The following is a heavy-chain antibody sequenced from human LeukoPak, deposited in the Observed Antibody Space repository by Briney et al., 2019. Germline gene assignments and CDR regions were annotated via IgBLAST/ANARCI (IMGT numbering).Heavy chain of an antibody. J-gene: IGHJ4*02. V-gene: IGHV4-39*01. Sequence: SETLSLTCTVSGGSISSSSYYWGWIRQPPGKGLEWIGSIYYSGSTYYNPSLKSRVTISVDTSKNQFSLKLSSVTAADTAVYYCARHPTPSMVRGVQGFDYWGQGTLVTVSS. CDR2: IYYSGST. CDR3: ARHPTPSMVRGVQGFDY. CDR1: GGSISSSSYY. D-gene: IGHD3-10*01.